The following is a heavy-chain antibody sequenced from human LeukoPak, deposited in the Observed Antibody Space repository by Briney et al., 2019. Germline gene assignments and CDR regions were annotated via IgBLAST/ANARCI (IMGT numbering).Heavy chain of an antibody. J-gene: IGHJ4*02. Sequence: GGSLRLSCAASGFTFSSYWIHWVRQAPGKGLVWVSRINSDGSSTSYADSVKGRFTISRDNAKNTLYLQMNSLRAEDTAVYYCARIGKDYYDSSGIDYCGQGTLVTVSS. V-gene: IGHV3-74*01. CDR1: GFTFSSYW. CDR2: INSDGSST. D-gene: IGHD3-22*01. CDR3: ARIGKDYYDSSGIDY.